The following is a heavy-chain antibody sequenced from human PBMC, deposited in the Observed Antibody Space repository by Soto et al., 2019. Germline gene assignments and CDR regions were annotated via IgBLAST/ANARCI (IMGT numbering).Heavy chain of an antibody. D-gene: IGHD2-15*01. CDR3: AKPAPIFRCSCVHRDLYSFHATLSSDL. J-gene: IGHJ2*01. CDR1: GFAFSSYA. Sequence: GGSLRLSCAGTGFAFSSYAMSWVRQAPGKGLEWVSAISGNGGSTYYADSVKGRFTISRDNSRDTLSLQMNSLRAEDTAVYYCAKPAPIFRCSCVHRDLYSFHATLSSDL. V-gene: IGHV3-23*01. CDR2: ISGNGGST.